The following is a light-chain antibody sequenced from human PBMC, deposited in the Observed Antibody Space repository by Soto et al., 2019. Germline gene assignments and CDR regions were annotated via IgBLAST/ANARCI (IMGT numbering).Light chain of an antibody. CDR2: GAS. V-gene: IGKV3-20*01. Sequence: EIVLTQSPGTLSLSPGERATLSCRASQSVSSSSYLAWYQQKPGQAPGLLIYGASSRATGIPDRFSGSGSGTDFTLTISRLEPEDFAVYYCHQYGSSPSYTFGQGTKLEIK. CDR1: QSVSSSSY. J-gene: IGKJ2*01. CDR3: HQYGSSPSYT.